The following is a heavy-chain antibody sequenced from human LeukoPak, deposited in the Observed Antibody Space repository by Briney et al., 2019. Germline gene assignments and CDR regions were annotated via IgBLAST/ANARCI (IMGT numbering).Heavy chain of an antibody. CDR1: GGSISSDY. CDR3: ARVVGATGSSDY. CDR2: IYYIGST. D-gene: IGHD1-26*01. V-gene: IGHV4-59*01. Sequence: SETLSLTCAVSGGSISSDYWSWIRQPPGKGLEWIGYIYYIGSTNYNPSLKSRITISVDTSKSHFSLKLSSVTAANTAVYYCARVVGATGSSDYWGQGTLVTVSS. J-gene: IGHJ4*02.